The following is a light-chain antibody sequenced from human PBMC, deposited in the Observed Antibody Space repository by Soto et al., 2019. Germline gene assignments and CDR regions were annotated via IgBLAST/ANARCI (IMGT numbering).Light chain of an antibody. J-gene: IGKJ4*01. CDR3: QQNGGSPA. Sequence: EIVLTQSPGTLSLSPGERATLSCRASQSVSSSYLAWYQQKPGQAPRLLIYGTSNRATGIPDRFSGSGSGADFTLTISRLEPEDFAVYYCQQNGGSPAFGGGTKLEIK. CDR1: QSVSSSY. CDR2: GTS. V-gene: IGKV3-20*01.